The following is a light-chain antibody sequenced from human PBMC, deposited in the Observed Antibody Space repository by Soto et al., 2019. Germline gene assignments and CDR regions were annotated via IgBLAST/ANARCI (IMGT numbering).Light chain of an antibody. CDR3: CSSAPESTYV. J-gene: IGLJ1*01. CDR2: KGT. Sequence: QSVLAQPASVSGSPGQSVTISCTGTSSDVGAYNSVSWHQQHPDKAPQLMIYKGTQRPSGVSNRFSGSTSGNAASLTISGLQAGDEADYFCCSSAPESTYVFXTGTKVTVL. CDR1: SSDVGAYNS. V-gene: IGLV2-23*01.